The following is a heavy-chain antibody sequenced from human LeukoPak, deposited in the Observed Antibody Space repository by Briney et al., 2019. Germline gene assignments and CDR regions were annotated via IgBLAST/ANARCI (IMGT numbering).Heavy chain of an antibody. J-gene: IGHJ4*02. CDR3: ATGHSSGWYAPF. CDR2: IIPIFGTA. V-gene: IGHV1-69*01. CDR1: GGTFSSYA. Sequence: SVKVSCKASGGTFSSYAISWVRQAPGQGLEWMGGIIPIFGTANYAQKFQGRVTITADESTSTAYMELSSLRSEDTAMYYCATGHSSGWYAPFWGQGTLVTVSS. D-gene: IGHD6-19*01.